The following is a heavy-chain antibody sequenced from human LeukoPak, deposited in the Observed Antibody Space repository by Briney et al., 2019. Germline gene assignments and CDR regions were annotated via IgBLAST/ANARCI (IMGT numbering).Heavy chain of an antibody. V-gene: IGHV3-23*01. CDR2: ISGSGGST. D-gene: IGHD1-26*01. CDR3: AKDRSGIPILNWIDS. J-gene: IGHJ5*01. CDR1: GFTFSSYA. Sequence: GGSLRLSCAASGFTFSSYAMSWVRQAPGKGLEWVSAISGSGGSTYYADSVKGRFTISRDNSKNTLYLQMNSLRAEDTAVYYCAKDRSGIPILNWIDSWGQGTLVTVSS.